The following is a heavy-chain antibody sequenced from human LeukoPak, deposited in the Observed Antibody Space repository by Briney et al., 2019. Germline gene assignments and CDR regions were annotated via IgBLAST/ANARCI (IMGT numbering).Heavy chain of an antibody. D-gene: IGHD6-19*01. V-gene: IGHV1-69*13. Sequence: SVKVSCKTSGGTFNSYAISWVRQAPGQGLEWMGGTTASCRTTNYAQKFQVRVTITADESISTVYMELSSLRSEDTAVYYCASGAVGVVSRDGGRYYYYSHAMDVWGQGTTVTVSS. CDR3: ASGAVGVVSRDGGRYYYYSHAMDV. J-gene: IGHJ6*02. CDR1: GGTFNSYA. CDR2: TTASCRTT.